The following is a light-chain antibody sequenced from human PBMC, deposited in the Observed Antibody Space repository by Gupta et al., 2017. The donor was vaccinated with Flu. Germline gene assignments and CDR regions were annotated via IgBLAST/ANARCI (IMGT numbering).Light chain of an antibody. J-gene: IGKJ1*01. CDR3: QQDKSYSGT. Sequence: DIQMTQSPSTLSAYVGDRVTITCRASQSVSTWLAWYQQQPGKAPKVLIYKASTLESGVPSRFSGSGSGTEFTLTISSLRPDDFATYYCQQDKSYSGTFGQWTKVEIK. CDR1: QSVSTW. V-gene: IGKV1-5*03. CDR2: KAS.